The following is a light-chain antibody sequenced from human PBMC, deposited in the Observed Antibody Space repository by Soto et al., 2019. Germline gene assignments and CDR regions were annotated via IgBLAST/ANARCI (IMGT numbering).Light chain of an antibody. CDR3: RQYNNWPSFT. J-gene: IGKJ3*01. CDR2: GAS. Sequence: EIVMTQSPAALSVSPGERATLSCRASQSVSSNLAWYQQKPGQAPRLLIYGASTRATGIPVRFSGSGSGTEFTRTISSLQSEDFAVYYCRQYNNWPSFTFVPGTKVDIK. CDR1: QSVSSN. V-gene: IGKV3-15*01.